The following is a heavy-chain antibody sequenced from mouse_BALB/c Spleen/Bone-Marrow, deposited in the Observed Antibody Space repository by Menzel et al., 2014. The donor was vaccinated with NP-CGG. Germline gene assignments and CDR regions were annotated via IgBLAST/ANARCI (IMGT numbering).Heavy chain of an antibody. Sequence: EVQLQQSGPELVKPGASVKISCKASGYSFTGYFMNWVMQSHGKSLEWIGRINPYNGDTFYNQKFKGKAILTVDKSSSTAHMELRSLASEDSAVYYCARGDYRFDEGYIDYWGQGTSLTVSS. D-gene: IGHD2-14*01. CDR1: GYSFTGYF. J-gene: IGHJ2*02. CDR3: ARGDYRFDEGYIDY. V-gene: IGHV1-20*02. CDR2: INPYNGDT.